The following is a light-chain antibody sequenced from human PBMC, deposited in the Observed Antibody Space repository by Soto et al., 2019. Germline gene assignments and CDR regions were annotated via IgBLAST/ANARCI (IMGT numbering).Light chain of an antibody. J-gene: IGKJ2*01. CDR1: QSVTNSF. V-gene: IGKV3-20*01. CDR3: QQYSSLPHT. Sequence: ENVLTQSPGTLSLSPGERITLSCRASQSVTNSFFAWYQHKPGQGPRLLIYGVSSRATGIPDRFSGSGSGTDFTLTISRLEPEDFVVYYCQQYSSLPHTFGQGTKLEVK. CDR2: GVS.